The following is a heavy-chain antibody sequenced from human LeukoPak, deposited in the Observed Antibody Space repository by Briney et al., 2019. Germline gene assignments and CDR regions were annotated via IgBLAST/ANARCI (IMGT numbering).Heavy chain of an antibody. CDR2: ISGSGGST. CDR3: ARSSGWYNLPFDF. V-gene: IGHV3-23*01. Sequence: GGSLRLSCAASGFTFSSYAMSWVRQAPGKGLEWVSAISGSGGSTYYADSVKGRFTISRDNSKNTLYLQMNSLKAEDTAVYYCARSSGWYNLPFDFWGQGTLVTVSS. J-gene: IGHJ4*02. CDR1: GFTFSSYA. D-gene: IGHD6-19*01.